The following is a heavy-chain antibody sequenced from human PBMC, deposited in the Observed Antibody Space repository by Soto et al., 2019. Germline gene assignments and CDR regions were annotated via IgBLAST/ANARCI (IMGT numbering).Heavy chain of an antibody. Sequence: SETLSLTCTVSGGSISSSSYYWGWIRQPPGKGLEWIGSIYYSGSTYYNPSLKSRVTISVDTSKNQFSLKLSSVTAADTAVYYCARKGGGWYRNDVNWFDPWGQGTLVTVSS. CDR3: ARKGGGWYRNDVNWFDP. CDR1: GGSISSSSYY. V-gene: IGHV4-39*01. J-gene: IGHJ5*02. CDR2: IYYSGST. D-gene: IGHD6-19*01.